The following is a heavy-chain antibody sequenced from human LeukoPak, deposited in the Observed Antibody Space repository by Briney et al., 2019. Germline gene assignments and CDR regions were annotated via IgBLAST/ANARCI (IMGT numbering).Heavy chain of an antibody. V-gene: IGHV3-30-3*01. D-gene: IGHD6-13*01. Sequence: GGSLRLSCAASGFTFSSYAMHWVRQAPGKGLEGVAVISYDGSNKYYADSVKGRFTISRDNSKNTLYLQMNSLRAEDTAVYYCARGLAAAGTASPYYYYGMDVWGQGTTVTVSS. CDR3: ARGLAAAGTASPYYYYGMDV. CDR2: ISYDGSNK. J-gene: IGHJ6*02. CDR1: GFTFSSYA.